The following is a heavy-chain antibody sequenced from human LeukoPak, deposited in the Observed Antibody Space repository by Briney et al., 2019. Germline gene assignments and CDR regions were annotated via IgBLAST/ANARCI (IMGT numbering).Heavy chain of an antibody. J-gene: IGHJ4*02. CDR1: GFTFDDFA. Sequence: GGSLRLSCAASGFTFDDFAMHWVRQAPGKGLEWVSLISGDGGSTYYADFVKGRFTISRDNSKNSLYLQMSSLRTEDTALYYCARDTLSGRYWATRTNFDYWGQGTLVTVSS. V-gene: IGHV3-43*02. D-gene: IGHD1-26*01. CDR2: ISGDGGST. CDR3: ARDTLSGRYWATRTNFDY.